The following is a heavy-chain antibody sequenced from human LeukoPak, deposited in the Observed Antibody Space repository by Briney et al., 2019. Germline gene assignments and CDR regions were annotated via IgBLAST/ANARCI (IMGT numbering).Heavy chain of an antibody. CDR2: INPNSGGT. J-gene: IGHJ3*02. Sequence: ASVKVSCKASGYTFTGYYMHWVRRAPGQGLEWMGWINPNSGGTNYAQKFQGRVTMTRDTSISTAYMELSRLRSDDTAVYYCAGTYYYDSSGYWLAFDIWGQGTMVTVSS. CDR3: AGTYYYDSSGYWLAFDI. V-gene: IGHV1-2*02. D-gene: IGHD3-22*01. CDR1: GYTFTGYY.